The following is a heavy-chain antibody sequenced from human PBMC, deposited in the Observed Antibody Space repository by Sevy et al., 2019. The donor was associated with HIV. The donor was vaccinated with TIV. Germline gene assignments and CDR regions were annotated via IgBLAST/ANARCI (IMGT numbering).Heavy chain of an antibody. D-gene: IGHD3-3*01. CDR2: IKSKTDGGTT. J-gene: IGHJ6*02. CDR1: GFTFSNAW. Sequence: GGSLRLSGAASGFTFSNAWMSWVRQAPGKGLEWVGRIKSKTDGGTTDYAAPVKGRFTISRDDSKNTLYLQMNSLRAEDTAVYYCARVDYDFWSVKYYGMDVWGQGTTVTVSS. V-gene: IGHV3-15*01. CDR3: ARVDYDFWSVKYYGMDV.